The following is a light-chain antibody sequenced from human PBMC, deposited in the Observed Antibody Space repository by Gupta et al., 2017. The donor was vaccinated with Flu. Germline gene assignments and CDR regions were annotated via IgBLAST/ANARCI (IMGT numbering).Light chain of an antibody. CDR2: WAS. J-gene: IGKJ1*01. CDR1: QSVLYSSNNNNY. CDR3: QQADSAPKT. V-gene: IGKV4-1*01. Sequence: VIRQCAYTLVVSVGERATINCKSSQSVLYSSNNNNYLAWYQQKPGQPPKLIISWASSRGSGVPDRFSGSGSGTDFTLTITSLQAEDVAVYYCQQADSAPKTFGQGTKVEIK.